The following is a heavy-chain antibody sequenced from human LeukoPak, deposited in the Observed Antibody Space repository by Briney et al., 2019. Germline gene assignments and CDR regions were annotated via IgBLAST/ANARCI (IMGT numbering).Heavy chain of an antibody. D-gene: IGHD3-22*01. V-gene: IGHV4-39*07. Sequence: SETLSLTCTVSGGSISSSSYYWGWIRQPPGKGLEWIGSIYYSGSTYYNPSLKSRVTISVDTSKSQFSLKLTSVTAADTAVYYCARRRYTSGYLDYWGPGTLVTVSS. CDR2: IYYSGST. CDR3: ARRRYTSGYLDY. CDR1: GGSISSSSYY. J-gene: IGHJ4*02.